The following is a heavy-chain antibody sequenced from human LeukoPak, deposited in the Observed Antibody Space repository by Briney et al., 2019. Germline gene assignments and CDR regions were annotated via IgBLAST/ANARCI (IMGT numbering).Heavy chain of an antibody. CDR3: ATLLGIEYSSSSSHDY. D-gene: IGHD6-6*01. Sequence: GGSLRLSCAASGFTFSSYWMHWVRQAPGKGLVWVSRINSDGSSTSYADSVKGRFTISRDNAKNTLYLQMNSLRAEDTGVYYCATLLGIEYSSSSSHDYWGQGTLVTVSS. CDR2: INSDGSST. V-gene: IGHV3-74*01. J-gene: IGHJ4*02. CDR1: GFTFSSYW.